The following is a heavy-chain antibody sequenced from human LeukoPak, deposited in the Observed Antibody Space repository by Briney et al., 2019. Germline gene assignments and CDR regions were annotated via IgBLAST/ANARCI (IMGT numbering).Heavy chain of an antibody. CDR2: ISSSSSYI. J-gene: IGHJ6*02. V-gene: IGHV3-21*01. Sequence: GGSLRLSCAASGFTFSSYSMNWVRQAPGKGLEWVSSISSSSSYIYYADSVKGRFTISRDNSKTTLYLYMNSLRPEDTAVYYCAKATSEGRWAPYDMDVWGQGTTVTVSS. D-gene: IGHD5-24*01. CDR3: AKATSEGRWAPYDMDV. CDR1: GFTFSSYS.